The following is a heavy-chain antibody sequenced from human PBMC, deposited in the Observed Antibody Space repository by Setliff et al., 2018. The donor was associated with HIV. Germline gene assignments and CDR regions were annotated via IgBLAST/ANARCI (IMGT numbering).Heavy chain of an antibody. CDR1: GFIFSTSW. CDR3: AKQGGLSGSYSRYWYFDL. CDR2: LWYDGNNK. V-gene: IGHV3-33*06. J-gene: IGHJ2*01. D-gene: IGHD1-26*01. Sequence: PGGSLRLSCAASGFIFSTSWMSWVRQAQGKGLERVAVLWYDGNNKYYADSVKGRCTISMDNSKNTLYLQMNSLRAEDTAVYDRAKQGGLSGSYSRYWYFDLWGRGTLVTVSS.